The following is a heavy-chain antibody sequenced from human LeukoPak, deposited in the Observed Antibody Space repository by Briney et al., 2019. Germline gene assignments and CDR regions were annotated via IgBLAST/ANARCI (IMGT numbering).Heavy chain of an antibody. Sequence: SETLSLTCTVSGGSISSSSYYWGWIRQPPGKGLEWIGSIYYSGSTYYNPSLKSRVTIPVDTSKNQFSLKLSSVTAADTAVYYCARLTYDSSGYYGYWGQGTLVTVSS. CDR3: ARLTYDSSGYYGY. CDR1: GGSISSSSYY. J-gene: IGHJ4*02. V-gene: IGHV4-39*01. CDR2: IYYSGST. D-gene: IGHD3-22*01.